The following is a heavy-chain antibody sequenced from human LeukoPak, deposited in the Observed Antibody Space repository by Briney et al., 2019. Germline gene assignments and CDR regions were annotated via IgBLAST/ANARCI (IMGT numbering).Heavy chain of an antibody. D-gene: IGHD3-9*01. V-gene: IGHV1-24*01. Sequence: ASVKVSCKVSGYTLTELSMHWVRQAPGKGLEWMGGFDPEDGETIYAQKFQGRVTMTEDTSTDTAYMELSSLRSEDTALYYCAKASYYDILTGYPHYWGQGTLVTVSS. J-gene: IGHJ4*02. CDR1: GYTLTELS. CDR3: AKASYYDILTGYPHY. CDR2: FDPEDGET.